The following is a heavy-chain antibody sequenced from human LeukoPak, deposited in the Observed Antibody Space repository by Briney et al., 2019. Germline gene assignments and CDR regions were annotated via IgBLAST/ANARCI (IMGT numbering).Heavy chain of an antibody. CDR2: IYASGST. D-gene: IGHD4-17*01. Sequence: SETLSLTCTVSGGSISSGSYYWSWIRQPAGKGLEWIGRIYASGSTNYNPSLKSRVTMSVDTSKNQFSLKLSSVTAADTAVYYCARTMTTVTTNTYWYFDLWGRGTLVTVSS. CDR1: GGSISSGSYY. CDR3: ARTMTTVTTNTYWYFDL. J-gene: IGHJ2*01. V-gene: IGHV4-61*02.